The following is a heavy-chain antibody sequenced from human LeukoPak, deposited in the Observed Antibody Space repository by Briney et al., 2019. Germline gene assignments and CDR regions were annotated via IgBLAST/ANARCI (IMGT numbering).Heavy chain of an antibody. CDR2: IQYDGSNK. D-gene: IGHD3-22*01. CDR3: ARVARYDSSGYYPY. J-gene: IGHJ4*02. V-gene: IGHV3-30*02. CDR1: GFTFSSYG. Sequence: GGSLRLSCAASGFTFSSYGIHWVRQAPGKGLEWVAFIQYDGSNKYYADSVKGRFTISRDNSKNTLYLQMSRLRSDDTAVYYCARVARYDSSGYYPYWGQGTLVTVSS.